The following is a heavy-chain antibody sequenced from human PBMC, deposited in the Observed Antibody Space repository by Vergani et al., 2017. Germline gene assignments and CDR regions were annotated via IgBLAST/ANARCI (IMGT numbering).Heavy chain of an antibody. CDR3: ARDVKVGATLFDY. CDR2: ISWNSGSI. V-gene: IGHV3-9*01. Sequence: EVQLVESGGGLVQPGRSLRLSCAASGFTFDDYAMHWVRQAPGKGLEWVSGISWNSGSIGYADSVKGRFTISRDNAKNSLYLQMNSLRDEDTAVYYCARDVKVGATLFDYWGQGTLVTVSS. D-gene: IGHD1-26*01. J-gene: IGHJ4*02. CDR1: GFTFDDYA.